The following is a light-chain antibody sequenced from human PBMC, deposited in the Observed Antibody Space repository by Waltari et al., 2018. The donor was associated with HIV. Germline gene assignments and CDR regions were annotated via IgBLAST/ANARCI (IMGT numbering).Light chain of an antibody. CDR3: SSYTTTDTVV. CDR2: DVD. CDR1: SSDISTYSF. V-gene: IGLV2-14*03. Sequence: QSALTQPASVSGSPGQSITISCTGISSDISTYSFVSWYQKHPDKAPKLLIYDVDNRPSGVSRRFSGSKSGDTASLTISFIQADDEADYYCSSYTTTDTVVFGGGTKFTVL. J-gene: IGLJ2*01.